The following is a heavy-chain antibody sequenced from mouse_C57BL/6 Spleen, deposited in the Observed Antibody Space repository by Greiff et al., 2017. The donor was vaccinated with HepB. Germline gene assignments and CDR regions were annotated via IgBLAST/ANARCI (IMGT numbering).Heavy chain of an antibody. Sequence: QVQLQQPGAELVKPGASVKLSCKASGYTFTSYWMHWVKQRPGQGLEWIGMIHPNSGSTNYNEKFKSKATLTVDKSSSTTYIQLSSLTSEDSAVYYCERFTVYYGSSSDWFDYWGQGTLVTVSA. V-gene: IGHV1-64*01. CDR2: IHPNSGST. CDR3: ERFTVYYGSSSDWFDY. D-gene: IGHD1-1*01. J-gene: IGHJ3*01. CDR1: GYTFTSYW.